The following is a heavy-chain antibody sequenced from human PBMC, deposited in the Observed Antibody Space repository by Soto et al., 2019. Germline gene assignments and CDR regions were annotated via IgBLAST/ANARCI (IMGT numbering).Heavy chain of an antibody. D-gene: IGHD3-10*01. J-gene: IGHJ6*02. Sequence: SETLSLTCAVYGGSFSGYYWGWIRQPPGKGLEWIGSIYHSGSTYYNPSLKSRVTISVDTSKNQFSLKLSSVTAADTAVYYCARDGLLVRGTSYYYGMDVWGQGTTVTVSS. CDR2: IYHSGST. CDR1: GGSFSGYY. V-gene: IGHV4-38-2*02. CDR3: ARDGLLVRGTSYYYGMDV.